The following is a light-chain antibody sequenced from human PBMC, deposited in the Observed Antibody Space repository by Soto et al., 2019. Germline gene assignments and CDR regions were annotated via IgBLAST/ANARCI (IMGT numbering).Light chain of an antibody. CDR1: KLGDKF. Sequence: SYELTQPPSVSVSAGQTASITCSGDKLGDKFACWYQQKPGQSPVLLIYQDDKRPFGIPERFSGSNAGNTATLTISGTQALDEADFYCQAWDSGTYVFGTGTKVTVL. J-gene: IGLJ1*01. V-gene: IGLV3-1*01. CDR2: QDD. CDR3: QAWDSGTYV.